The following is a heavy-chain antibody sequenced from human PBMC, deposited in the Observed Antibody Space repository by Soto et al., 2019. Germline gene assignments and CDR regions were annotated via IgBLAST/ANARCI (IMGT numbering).Heavy chain of an antibody. V-gene: IGHV1-2*02. CDR1: GYTLTDYY. CDR3: AKDGRGSNSFGWFDP. CDR2: INPNSGGT. Sequence: QVQLVQSGAEVKKPGASVKVSCKASGYTLTDYYIHWVRQAPGQGLEWMGWINPNSGGTKYVQNFQGRVTMTRDTSISTAYMELGGLRSDDTAVYYCAKDGRGSNSFGWFDPWGQGTLVTVSS. J-gene: IGHJ5*02. D-gene: IGHD6-13*01.